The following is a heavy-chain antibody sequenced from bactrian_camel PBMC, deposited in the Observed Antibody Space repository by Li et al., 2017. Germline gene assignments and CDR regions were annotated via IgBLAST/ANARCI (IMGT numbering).Heavy chain of an antibody. CDR1: EDIRTFF. CDR3: AADPLVGTPCPFKFLGV. J-gene: IGHJ2*01. CDR2: MHSPGSE. D-gene: IGHD2*01. V-gene: IGHV3S53*01. Sequence: HVQLVESGGGSVQAGGSLKLSCVASEDIRTFFVGWFRQVPGKGREAIAVMHSPGSETYADSVTGRATISKDHAKNTVDLHMVSLKPEDTAMYYCAADPLVGTPCPFKFLGVLGQGTQVTVS.